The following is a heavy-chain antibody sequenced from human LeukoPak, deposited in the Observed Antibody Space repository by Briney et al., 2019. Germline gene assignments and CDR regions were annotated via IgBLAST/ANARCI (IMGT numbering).Heavy chain of an antibody. D-gene: IGHD4-11*01. V-gene: IGHV3-23*01. CDR2: ISASGGST. CDR3: AKPHLYSNYGNYYYGMDV. Sequence: PGGSLRLSCAASGFTFSSYGMHWVRQAPGKGLEWVPSISASGGSTYYADSVKGRFTISRDNSKNTLYLQMNSLRAEDTAVYYCAKPHLYSNYGNYYYGMDVWGQGTTVTVPS. J-gene: IGHJ6*02. CDR1: GFTFSSYG.